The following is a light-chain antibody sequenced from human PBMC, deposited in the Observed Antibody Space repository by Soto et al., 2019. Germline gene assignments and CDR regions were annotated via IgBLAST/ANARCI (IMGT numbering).Light chain of an antibody. J-gene: IGKJ1*01. V-gene: IGKV3-20*01. Sequence: EIVLTQSPGTLSLSPGDRATLSCRASQSVSSNYLAWYQQKPGQAPRLLIYGASSRATGVPDRFTGSGSGTDFTLTISRLEPEDFIMYYCQHYGDSPRRFGQGTKVDI. CDR1: QSVSSNY. CDR3: QHYGDSPRR. CDR2: GAS.